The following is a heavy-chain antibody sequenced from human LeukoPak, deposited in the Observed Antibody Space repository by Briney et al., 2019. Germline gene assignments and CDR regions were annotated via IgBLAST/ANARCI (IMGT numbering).Heavy chain of an antibody. CDR3: ARIQSRIIAARPGNPAFDY. D-gene: IGHD6-6*01. CDR2: ISTYNDNT. V-gene: IGHV1-18*04. CDR1: GYTFTDYY. Sequence: GASVKVSCKASGYTFTDYYMHWVRQAPGQGLEWMGCISTYNDNTHYAQKLQGRVTMTTDTSTSTVYMELMSLRSDDTAVYYCARIQSRIIAARPGNPAFDYWGRGTLVTVSS. J-gene: IGHJ4*02.